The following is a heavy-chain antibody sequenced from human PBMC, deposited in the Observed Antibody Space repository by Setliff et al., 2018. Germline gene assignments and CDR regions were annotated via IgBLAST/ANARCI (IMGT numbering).Heavy chain of an antibody. V-gene: IGHV3-23*01. CDR3: AKRGPYCSGGTCHYYFDY. J-gene: IGHJ4*02. CDR1: GFTFSSYA. D-gene: IGHD2-15*01. Sequence: GASLTISCAASGFTFSSYAITWVRQAPGKGLEWVSMISGSAQTTYYADSVKGRFTISRDNSKNTVYLEMNSLRAEDTAVYYCAKRGPYCSGGTCHYYFDYWGQGTLVTVSS. CDR2: ISGSAQTT.